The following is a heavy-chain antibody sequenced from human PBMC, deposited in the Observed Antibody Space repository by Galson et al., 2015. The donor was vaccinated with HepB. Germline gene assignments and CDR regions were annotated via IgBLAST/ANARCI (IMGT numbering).Heavy chain of an antibody. CDR3: ARPYCSSTSCYRPRYYGMDV. V-gene: IGHV3-33*01. CDR1: GFTFSSYG. D-gene: IGHD2-2*01. J-gene: IGHJ6*02. Sequence: SLRLSCAAPGFTFSSYGMHWVRQAPGKGLEWVAVIWYDGSNKYYADSVKGRFTISRDNSKNTLYLQMNSLRAEDTAVYYCARPYCSSTSCYRPRYYGMDVWGQGTTVTVSS. CDR2: IWYDGSNK.